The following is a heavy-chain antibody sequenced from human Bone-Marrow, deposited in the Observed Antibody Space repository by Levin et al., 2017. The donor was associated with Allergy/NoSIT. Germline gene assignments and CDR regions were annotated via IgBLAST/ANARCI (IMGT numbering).Heavy chain of an antibody. V-gene: IGHV1-69*13. D-gene: IGHD4-17*01. CDR3: ATHPTTVLTSYFDY. J-gene: IGHJ4*02. CDR2: IIPLSGTT. CDR1: AGTFSNDP. Sequence: ASVKVSCKTSAGTFSNDPISWMRQAPGQGLEWMGGIIPLSGTTKYAQKFHGRITLIADESTATASMELRNLRSEDTAIYYCATHPTTVLTSYFDYCGQGTLVTVSS.